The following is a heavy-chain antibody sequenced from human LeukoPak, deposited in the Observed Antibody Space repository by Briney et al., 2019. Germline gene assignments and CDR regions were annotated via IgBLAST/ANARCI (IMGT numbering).Heavy chain of an antibody. CDR1: GSTFSDYY. CDR3: ARGRLYGPDY. J-gene: IGHJ4*02. CDR2: ISSSSSPI. Sequence: GGSLRLSCAASGSTFSDYYMNWIRQAPGKGLEWVSYISSSSSPIYYGDSVKGRFTISRDNAKNSLYLQMNSLRAEDTAVYYCARGRLYGPDYWGQGTLVTVSS. D-gene: IGHD4-17*01. V-gene: IGHV3-11*04.